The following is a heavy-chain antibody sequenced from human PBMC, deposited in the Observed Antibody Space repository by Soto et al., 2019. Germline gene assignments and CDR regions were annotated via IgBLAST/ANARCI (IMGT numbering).Heavy chain of an antibody. CDR2: IYWDDDE. Sequence: QITLKESGPTLVKPTQTLTVTCTFSGFSLTTYGVGVGWIRQPPGKALEWLALIYWDDDERYSPSLNHRLTITKDTSKNQVVLTMTNMDPFDAATYYCAHGQRPFGTFAFDVWGQGTMVAVSS. D-gene: IGHD3-10*01. V-gene: IGHV2-5*02. J-gene: IGHJ3*01. CDR3: AHGQRPFGTFAFDV. CDR1: GFSLTTYGVG.